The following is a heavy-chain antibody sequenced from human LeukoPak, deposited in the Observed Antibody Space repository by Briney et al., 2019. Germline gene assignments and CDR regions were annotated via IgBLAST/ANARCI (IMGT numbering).Heavy chain of an antibody. Sequence: ASVKVSCKASGYTFTSYDINWVRQATGQGLEWMGWMNPNSGNTGYAQKFQGRVTITRNTSISTAYMELSSLGSEDTAVYYCARDYYDSSGYLSILPYYYYYMDVWGKGTTVTVSS. CDR3: ARDYYDSSGYLSILPYYYYYMDV. J-gene: IGHJ6*03. CDR1: GYTFTSYD. V-gene: IGHV1-8*03. CDR2: MNPNSGNT. D-gene: IGHD3-22*01.